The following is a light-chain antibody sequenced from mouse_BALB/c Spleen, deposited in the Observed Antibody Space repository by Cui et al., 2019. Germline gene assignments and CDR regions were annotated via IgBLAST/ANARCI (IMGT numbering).Light chain of an antibody. CDR1: QEISNY. CDR2: YTS. J-gene: IGKJ1*01. Sequence: DITLTQTPSSLSASLGDRVTIRCRASQEISNYLNWYQQKPDETVKLLIYYTSRLHSGVPSRFSGSGYGTDYALTISNLDQEDIANYFCKQSNTIPRTFGGGTKLEIK. CDR3: KQSNTIPRT. V-gene: IGKV10-96*01.